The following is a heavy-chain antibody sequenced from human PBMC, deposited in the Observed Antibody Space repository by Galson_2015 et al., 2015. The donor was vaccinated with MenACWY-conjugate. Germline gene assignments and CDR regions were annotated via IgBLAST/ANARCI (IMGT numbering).Heavy chain of an antibody. Sequence: SLRLSCAASGFTFSNSWMNWIRQAPGSGLEWVANINPEGSRGTYVDSVKGRFTISRDNAENSVYLEMNSLRPEDTAVFYCAAWTADDNYWAQGTLVTVPS. J-gene: IGHJ4*02. CDR2: INPEGSRG. D-gene: IGHD3/OR15-3a*01. CDR3: AAWTADDNY. V-gene: IGHV3-7*01. CDR1: GFTFSNSW.